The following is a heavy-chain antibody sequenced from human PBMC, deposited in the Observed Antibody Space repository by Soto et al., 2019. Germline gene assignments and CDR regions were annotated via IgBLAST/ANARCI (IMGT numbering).Heavy chain of an antibody. CDR2: IYYTGST. CDR1: GDSISGGGYY. D-gene: IGHD3-22*01. J-gene: IGHJ4*02. Sequence: PSETLSLTCTVSGDSISGGGYYWGWIRQPPGKGLEWIGYIYYTGSTYYNPSLKSRLTISVDTSKNQFSLKLSSVTAADTAVYYCARGLEPHYDDTNYPGGFDSWGQGTLVT. V-gene: IGHV4-30-4*01. CDR3: ARGLEPHYDDTNYPGGFDS.